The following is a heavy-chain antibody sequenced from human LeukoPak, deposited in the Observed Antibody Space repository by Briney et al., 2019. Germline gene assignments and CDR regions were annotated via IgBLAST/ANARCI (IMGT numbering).Heavy chain of an antibody. J-gene: IGHJ4*02. V-gene: IGHV4-34*01. CDR3: ARLLGGY. Sequence: SETLSLTCAIYGGSFSAYYWNWIRQPPGKGLEWIGEINHSGSTNYNPSLKSRVTISVDTSKNQFSLKLSSVTAADTAVYYCARLLGGYWGQGTLVTVTS. CDR2: INHSGST. D-gene: IGHD2/OR15-2a*01. CDR1: GGSFSAYY.